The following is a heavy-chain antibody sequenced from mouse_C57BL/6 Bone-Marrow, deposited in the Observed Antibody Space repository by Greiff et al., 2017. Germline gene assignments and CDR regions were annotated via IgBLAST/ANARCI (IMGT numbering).Heavy chain of an antibody. J-gene: IGHJ4*01. D-gene: IGHD1-1*01. CDR2: ISGGGGNT. V-gene: IGHV5-9*01. CDR1: GFTFSSYT. Sequence: EVMLVESGGGLVKPGGSLKLSCAASGFTFSSYTMSWVRQTPEKRLEWVATISGGGGNTYYPDSVKGRFTISRDNAKNTLYLQMSSLRAEDTALYYCARRRSRGYYAMDYWGQGTSVTVSS. CDR3: ARRRSRGYYAMDY.